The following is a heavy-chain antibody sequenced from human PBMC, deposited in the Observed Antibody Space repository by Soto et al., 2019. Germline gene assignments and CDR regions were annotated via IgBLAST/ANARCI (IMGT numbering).Heavy chain of an antibody. CDR3: ASYEMATTNVDAFDI. CDR2: IYPGDSDT. CDR1: GYIFTSYW. V-gene: IGHV5-51*01. J-gene: IGHJ3*02. Sequence: PGESLKISCKGSGYIFTSYWIGWVRQMPGKGLEWMGIIYPGDSDTRYSPSFQGQVTISADKSISTAYLQWSSLKASDTAMYYCASYEMATTNVDAFDIWGNWPMVTVSS. D-gene: IGHD5-12*01.